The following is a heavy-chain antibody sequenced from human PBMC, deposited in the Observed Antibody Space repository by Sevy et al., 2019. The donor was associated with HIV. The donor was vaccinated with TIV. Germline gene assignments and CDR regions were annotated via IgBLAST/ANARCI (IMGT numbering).Heavy chain of an antibody. V-gene: IGHV1-18*01. Sequence: ASVKVSCKASGYTFTSYGISWVRQAPGQGLEWMGWISAYNGNTNYAQKLQGRVTMTTDTSTSTAYMELRSLRSDGTAVYYRARDFLANWFDPWGQGTLVTVSS. CDR1: GYTFTSYG. CDR3: ARDFLANWFDP. J-gene: IGHJ5*02. CDR2: ISAYNGNT. D-gene: IGHD3-3*02.